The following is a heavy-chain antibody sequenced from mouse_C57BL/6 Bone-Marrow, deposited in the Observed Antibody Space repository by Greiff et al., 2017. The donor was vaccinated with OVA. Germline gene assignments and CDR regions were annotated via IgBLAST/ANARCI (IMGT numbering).Heavy chain of an antibody. J-gene: IGHJ3*01. V-gene: IGHV1-85*01. CDR3: AREGDYYGTQFAY. CDR1: GYTFTSYD. CDR2: IDPRDGST. D-gene: IGHD1-1*01. Sequence: QVQLQQSGPELVKPGASVKLSCKASGYTFTSYDINWVKQRPGQGLEWIGWIDPRDGSTKYNEKFKGKATFTVDTSSSTSYMELHSLTSEDSAVYFCAREGDYYGTQFAYWGQGTLVTVSA.